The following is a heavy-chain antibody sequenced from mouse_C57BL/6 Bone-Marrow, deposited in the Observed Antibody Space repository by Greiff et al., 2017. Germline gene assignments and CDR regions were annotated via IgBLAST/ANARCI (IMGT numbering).Heavy chain of an antibody. CDR2: IHPSDSDT. Sequence: QVQLKQPGAELVKPGASVKVSCKASGYTFTSYWMHWVKQRPGQGLEWIGRIHPSDSDTNYNQKFKGKATLTVDKSSSTAYMQLSSLTSEDSAVYYCAMGGYAYYFDYWGQGTALTVSS. V-gene: IGHV1-74*01. CDR1: GYTFTSYW. CDR3: AMGGYAYYFDY. D-gene: IGHD3-1*01. J-gene: IGHJ2*01.